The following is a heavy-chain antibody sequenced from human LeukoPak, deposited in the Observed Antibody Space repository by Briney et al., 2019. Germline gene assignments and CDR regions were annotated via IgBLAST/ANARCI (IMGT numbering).Heavy chain of an antibody. CDR2: IIPIFGTA. CDR3: ASRYTYGRPFDY. V-gene: IGHV1-69*01. J-gene: IGHJ4*02. Sequence: GASVKVSCKASGGTFSRYAINWVRQAPGQGLEWMGGIIPIFGTANYAQKFQGRVTITADESTSTAYMELSSLRSEDTAVYYCASRYTYGRPFDYWGQGTLVTVSS. D-gene: IGHD5-18*01. CDR1: GGTFSRYA.